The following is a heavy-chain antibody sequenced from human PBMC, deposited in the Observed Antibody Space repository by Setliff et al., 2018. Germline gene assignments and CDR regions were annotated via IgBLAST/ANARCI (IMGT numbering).Heavy chain of an antibody. V-gene: IGHV4-31*03. CDR3: ARGLFGERFFYYMDV. J-gene: IGHJ6*03. Sequence: SETLSLTCTVSGASISSGGYYWNWIRQHPGKGLEWIGHIYYNGRIDHNPSLKSRITVSLDTSKNQFSLTLISVTAGDTAVYYCARGLFGERFFYYMDVWGKGASVTVSS. CDR2: IYYNGRI. CDR1: GASISSGGYY. D-gene: IGHD3-10*02.